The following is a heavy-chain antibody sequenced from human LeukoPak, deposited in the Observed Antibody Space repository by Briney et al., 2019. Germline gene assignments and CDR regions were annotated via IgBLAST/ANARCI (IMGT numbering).Heavy chain of an antibody. CDR3: ARGGLRLSAWFHPSRHAFDI. Sequence: SETLSLTCAVYGGSFTGYYWSWIRQPPGKGLEWIGEINHSGSANYNPSLKRRVTISVHKSKYQCSLTLSSVAASDTAVYYCARGGLRLSAWFHPSRHAFDIWGQRTMVTAS. CDR1: GGSFTGYY. J-gene: IGHJ3*02. V-gene: IGHV4-34*01. D-gene: IGHD3-3*01. CDR2: INHSGSA.